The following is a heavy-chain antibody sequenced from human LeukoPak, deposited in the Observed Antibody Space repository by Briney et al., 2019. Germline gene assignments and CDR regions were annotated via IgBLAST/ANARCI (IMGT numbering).Heavy chain of an antibody. CDR1: GFTFSSYG. V-gene: IGHV3-33*01. D-gene: IGHD3-10*01. Sequence: PGGSLRLSCAASGFTFSSYGMHWVRQAPGKGLEWVAVIWYDENYQYYADSVKGRFTISRDNSKSTLYLEMNSLRVEDTAVYYCARDVVRGLNWFDPSGQGVLVTVSS. CDR2: IWYDENYQ. CDR3: ARDVVRGLNWFDP. J-gene: IGHJ5*02.